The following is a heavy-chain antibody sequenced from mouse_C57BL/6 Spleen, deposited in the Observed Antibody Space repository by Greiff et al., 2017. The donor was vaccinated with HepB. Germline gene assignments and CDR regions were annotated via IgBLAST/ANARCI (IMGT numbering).Heavy chain of an antibody. J-gene: IGHJ3*01. CDR2: ISYDGSN. CDR3: ASPYDGYLAWFAY. CDR1: GYSITSGYY. D-gene: IGHD2-3*01. V-gene: IGHV3-6*01. Sequence: VQLQQSGPGLVKPSQSLSLTCSVTGYSITSGYYWNWIRQFPGNKLEWMGYISYDGSNNYNPSLKNRISITRDTSKNQFFLKLNSVTTEDTATYYGASPYDGYLAWFAYWGQGTLVTVSA.